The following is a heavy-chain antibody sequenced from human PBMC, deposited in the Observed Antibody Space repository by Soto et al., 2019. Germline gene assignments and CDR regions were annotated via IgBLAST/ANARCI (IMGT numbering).Heavy chain of an antibody. V-gene: IGHV4-59*01. Sequence: KPSETLSLTCTVSGGSISSYYWSWIRQPPGKGLEWIGYIYYSGSTNYNPSPKSRVTISVDTSKNQFSLKLSSVTAADTAVYYCAGADSNYYYYGMDVWGQGTTVTVS. CDR1: GGSISSYY. J-gene: IGHJ6*02. CDR3: AGADSNYYYYGMDV. CDR2: IYYSGST.